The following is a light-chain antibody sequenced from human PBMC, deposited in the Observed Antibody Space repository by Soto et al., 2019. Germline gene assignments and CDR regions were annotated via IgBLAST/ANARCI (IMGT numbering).Light chain of an antibody. Sequence: SALTQPPSVSGSPGQAVAVSCTGTSSDVGSYNRVSWYQQPPGTAPKLIIYEVNNRPSGVPDRFSGSKSGNTASLTISGLQAEDEADHYCSSFTTSTTYVFGTGTKVTVL. CDR2: EVN. CDR1: SSDVGSYNR. J-gene: IGLJ1*01. V-gene: IGLV2-18*02. CDR3: SSFTTSTTYV.